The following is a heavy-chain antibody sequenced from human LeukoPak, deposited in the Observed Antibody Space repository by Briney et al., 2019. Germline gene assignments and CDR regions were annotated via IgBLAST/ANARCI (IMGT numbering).Heavy chain of an antibody. D-gene: IGHD1-26*01. V-gene: IGHV3-21*01. Sequence: PGGSLRLSCAASGFTFSSYSMNCVRQAPGKGLEWVSSISSSTSYIYYADSVKGRFTISRDNAKKSLCLQMNSLRAEDTAVYYCANEDRGATRPFDYWGQGTLVTVSS. CDR2: ISSSTSYI. CDR3: ANEDRGATRPFDY. J-gene: IGHJ4*02. CDR1: GFTFSSYS.